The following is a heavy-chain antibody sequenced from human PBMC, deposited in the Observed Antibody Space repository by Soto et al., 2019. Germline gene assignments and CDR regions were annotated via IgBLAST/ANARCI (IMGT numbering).Heavy chain of an antibody. Sequence: QVQLVESGGGVVQPGRSLRLSCAASGFTFSSYGMHWVRQAPGKGLEWAAVISYDGSNKYYADSVKGRFTISRDKSKNTLYLQMNSLRAEDTAVYYCAKDYGDLTSPDAFDIWGQGTMVTVSS. J-gene: IGHJ3*02. CDR2: ISYDGSNK. V-gene: IGHV3-30*18. CDR1: GFTFSSYG. D-gene: IGHD4-17*01. CDR3: AKDYGDLTSPDAFDI.